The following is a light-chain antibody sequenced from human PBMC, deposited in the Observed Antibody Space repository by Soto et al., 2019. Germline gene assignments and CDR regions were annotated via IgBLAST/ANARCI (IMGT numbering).Light chain of an antibody. CDR2: EVS. Sequence: QSGLTPPPSSCGSPVQPVTLSCAETSSDVGGYNYVSWYQQRPGKAPKLMIYEVSKRPSGFPDRFYGCKSGNTASLNVPGLQAEDEANYYCSSSAGSNNTYVFGTGTKVTVL. CDR3: SSSAGSNNTYV. J-gene: IGLJ1*01. CDR1: SSDVGGYNY. V-gene: IGLV2-8*01.